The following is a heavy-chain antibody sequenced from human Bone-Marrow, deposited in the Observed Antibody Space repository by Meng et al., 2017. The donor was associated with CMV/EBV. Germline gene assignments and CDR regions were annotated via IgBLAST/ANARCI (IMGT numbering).Heavy chain of an antibody. CDR3: ARGYSKGLFGGMDV. D-gene: IGHD4-11*01. V-gene: IGHV3-30*02. CDR2: IRYDGSNQ. CDR1: GFTFSRHG. J-gene: IGHJ6*02. Sequence: GESLKISCAASGFTFSRHGMHWVRQAPGKGLEWMAFIRYDGSNQYYADSVKGRFTISRDNSKNTVYLQMNSLRGEDTAVYYCARGYSKGLFGGMDVWGQGTTVTVSS.